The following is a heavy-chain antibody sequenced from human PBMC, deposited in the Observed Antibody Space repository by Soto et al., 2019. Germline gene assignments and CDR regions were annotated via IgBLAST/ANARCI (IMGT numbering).Heavy chain of an antibody. D-gene: IGHD3-9*01. CDR1: GFTFSNAW. Sequence: EVQLVESGGGLVKPGGSLRLSCAASGFTFSNAWMSWVRQAPGKGLEWVGRIKSKTDGGTTDYAAPVKGRFTISRDDSKNTLYLQMNSLKPEDTAVYYCTLGNILTGYYNGDAFDIWGQGTMVTVSS. CDR2: IKSKTDGGTT. CDR3: TLGNILTGYYNGDAFDI. J-gene: IGHJ3*02. V-gene: IGHV3-15*01.